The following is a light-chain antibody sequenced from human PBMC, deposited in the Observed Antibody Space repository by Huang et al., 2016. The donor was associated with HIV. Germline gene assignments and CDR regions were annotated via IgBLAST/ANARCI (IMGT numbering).Light chain of an antibody. CDR3: QQRSNWPPA. Sequence: EIVLTQSPATLSLSPGERATLSCRASQSVSSYLAWYQQNPGQAPRLLIYDAYNRATGIPARFSGSGSGTDFTLTISSLEPEDFAVYYCQQRSNWPPAFGQGTRLEIK. J-gene: IGKJ5*01. CDR1: QSVSSY. CDR2: DAY. V-gene: IGKV3-11*01.